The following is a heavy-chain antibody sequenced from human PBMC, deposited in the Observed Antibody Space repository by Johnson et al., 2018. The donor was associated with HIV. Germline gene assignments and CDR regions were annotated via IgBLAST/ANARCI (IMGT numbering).Heavy chain of an antibody. D-gene: IGHD1-26*01. CDR2: ISYDGSNK. CDR1: GFTFSSYA. J-gene: IGHJ3*02. CDR3: AKGATRYKTSGSNSDGAFDI. Sequence: QVQLVESGGGVVQPGRSLRLSCAASGFTFSSYAMHWVRQAPGKGLEWVAVISYDGSNKYYADSVKGRFTISRDNAKNSLYLQMNTLRAEDTALYYCAKGATRYKTSGSNSDGAFDIWGQGTMVTVSS. V-gene: IGHV3-30-3*01.